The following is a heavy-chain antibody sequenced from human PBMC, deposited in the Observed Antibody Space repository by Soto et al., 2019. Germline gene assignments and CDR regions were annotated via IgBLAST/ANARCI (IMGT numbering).Heavy chain of an antibody. CDR1: GFTFSSYA. CDR3: AKPLAGWELFAY. D-gene: IGHD1-26*01. CDR2: ISGSGGST. V-gene: IGHV3-23*01. J-gene: IGHJ4*02. Sequence: EVQLLESGGGLVQPGGSLRLSCAASGFTFSSYAMSWVRQAPGKGLEWVSAISGSGGSTYYSDSVKGRFTISRDNSKSTLYLHMNSLRAEDTAVYYCAKPLAGWELFAYWGQGTLVTVSS.